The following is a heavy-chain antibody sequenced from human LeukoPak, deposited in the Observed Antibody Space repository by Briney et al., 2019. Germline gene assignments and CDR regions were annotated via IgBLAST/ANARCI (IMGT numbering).Heavy chain of an antibody. CDR2: IRSTSRTI. CDR1: GFTFSSYS. J-gene: IGHJ4*02. V-gene: IGHV3-48*01. Sequence: GRSLRLSCAASGFTFSSYSMNWVRQAPGKGLEWVSYIRSTSRTIYYADSVKGRFTISRDNAKNSLYLQMNSLRAEDTAVYYCARDFSEYSSSWYRFDYWGQGTLVTVSS. CDR3: ARDFSEYSSSWYRFDY. D-gene: IGHD6-13*01.